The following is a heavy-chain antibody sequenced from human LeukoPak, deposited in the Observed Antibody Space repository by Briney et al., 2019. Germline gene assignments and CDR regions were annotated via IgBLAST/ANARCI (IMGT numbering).Heavy chain of an antibody. CDR2: IKSDGSSI. Sequence: PGGSLRLSCAASGFTFSTYWMHWVRQAPGKGLVWVSRIKSDGSSIMYADSVRGRFTISRDNAKNTLYLQMNSLSAEDTAVYYCARDLDYGGRSNFDHRGQGTLVTVSS. CDR3: ARDLDYGGRSNFDH. V-gene: IGHV3-74*03. J-gene: IGHJ4*02. CDR1: GFTFSTYW. D-gene: IGHD4-23*01.